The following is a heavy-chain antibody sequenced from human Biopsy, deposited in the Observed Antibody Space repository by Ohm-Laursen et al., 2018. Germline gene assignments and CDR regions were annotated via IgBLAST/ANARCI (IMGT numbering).Heavy chain of an antibody. D-gene: IGHD6-13*01. CDR1: GFSLSARGMC. CDR2: VDWDDYK. CDR3: ARTPILIVSAGLVYRHRRHLQGMDV. Sequence: TQTLTLTCSFSGFSLSARGMCVRWIRQAPGKALEWLARVDWDDYKDYSASLQTKLSISKDTSNDQVVLTVNSVDPADTATYYCARTPILIVSAGLVYRHRRHLQGMDVWGQGIAVTVS. V-gene: IGHV2-70*11. J-gene: IGHJ6*02.